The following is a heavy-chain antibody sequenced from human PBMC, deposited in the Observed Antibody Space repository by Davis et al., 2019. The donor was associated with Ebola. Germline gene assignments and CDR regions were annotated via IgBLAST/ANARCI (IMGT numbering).Heavy chain of an antibody. D-gene: IGHD2-15*01. V-gene: IGHV3-74*01. CDR1: GFTFSSYW. CDR3: TTDMLLLPYYYYYGKDV. J-gene: IGHJ6*02. CDR2: INSDGSST. Sequence: HTGGSLRLSCAASGFTFSSYWMHWVRQAPGKGLVWVSRINSDGSSTSYADSVKGRFTISRDNAKNTLYLQMNSMKTEDTAVYYCTTDMLLLPYYYYYGKDVWGQGTTVTVSS.